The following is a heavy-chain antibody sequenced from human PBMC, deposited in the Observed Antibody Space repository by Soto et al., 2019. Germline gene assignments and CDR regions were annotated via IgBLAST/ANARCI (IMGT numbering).Heavy chain of an antibody. CDR3: AMVDNYVTPTPQDV. J-gene: IGHJ6*02. CDR1: GYIFVNYG. Sequence: QVQLVQSGDEVRKPGSSVKVSCKASGYIFVNYGIAWVRQAPGQGLEWMGWTSPYSGNTHYASKVQGRLTMTTDTSTSTAYMDLGGLTSDDTAVYYCAMVDNYVTPTPQDVWGQGTTVTVSS. CDR2: TSPYSGNT. D-gene: IGHD3-16*01. V-gene: IGHV1-18*01.